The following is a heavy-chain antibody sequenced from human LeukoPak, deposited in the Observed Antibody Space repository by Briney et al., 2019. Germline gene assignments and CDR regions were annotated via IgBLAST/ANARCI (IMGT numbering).Heavy chain of an antibody. Sequence: ASVKVSCKASGYTFTSYDINWVRQATGQGLEWMGWMNPNSGNTGYAQKFQGRVTMTRSTSISTAYMGLSSLRSEDTAVYYCARGLRGTAMVRRGPTWGQGTLVTVSS. CDR1: GYTFTSYD. V-gene: IGHV1-8*01. D-gene: IGHD5-18*01. CDR3: ARGLRGTAMVRRGPT. J-gene: IGHJ4*02. CDR2: MNPNSGNT.